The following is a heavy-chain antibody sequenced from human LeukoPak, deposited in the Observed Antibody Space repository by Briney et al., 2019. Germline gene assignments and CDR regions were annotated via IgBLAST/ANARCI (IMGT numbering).Heavy chain of an antibody. CDR1: GYTFTSYD. Sequence: ASVKVSCKASGYTFTSYDINWVRQATGQGLEWMGWMNPNSGNTGYAQKFQGRVTMTRNTSISTAYMELSSLRSEDTAVYYCARGGITIFGVVYYYMGVWGKGTMVTVSS. CDR2: MNPNSGNT. J-gene: IGHJ6*03. CDR3: ARGGITIFGVVYYYMGV. D-gene: IGHD3-3*01. V-gene: IGHV1-8*01.